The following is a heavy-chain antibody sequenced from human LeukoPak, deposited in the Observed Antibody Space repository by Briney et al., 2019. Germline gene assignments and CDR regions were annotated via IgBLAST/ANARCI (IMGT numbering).Heavy chain of an antibody. D-gene: IGHD2-2*01. CDR3: VRGDCSSISCYSTAH. V-gene: IGHV4-34*01. CDR2: INHSGST. J-gene: IGHJ4*02. CDR1: GGSFSGYY. Sequence: PSETLSLTCAVYGGSFSGYYWTWIRQPPGKGLEWLGEINHSGSTDYNPSLKSRVAISVDTSKNEFSLKLSSVTAADTALYYCVRGDCSSISCYSTAHWGQGTRVTVSS.